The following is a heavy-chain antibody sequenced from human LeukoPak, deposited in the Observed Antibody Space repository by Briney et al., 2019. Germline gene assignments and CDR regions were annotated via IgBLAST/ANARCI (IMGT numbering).Heavy chain of an antibody. Sequence: GASVTVSCKASGYTFTSYGISWVRQAPGQGLEWMGWISAYNGNTNYAQKLQGRVTMTTDTSTSTAYMELRSLRSDDTAVYYCARSPTPSIPVNYFDYWGQGTLVTVSS. CDR2: ISAYNGNT. V-gene: IGHV1-18*01. CDR3: ARSPTPSIPVNYFDY. J-gene: IGHJ4*02. D-gene: IGHD2-2*02. CDR1: GYTFTSYG.